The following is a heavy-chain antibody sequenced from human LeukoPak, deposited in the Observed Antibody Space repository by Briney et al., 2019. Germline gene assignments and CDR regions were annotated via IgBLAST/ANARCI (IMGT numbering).Heavy chain of an antibody. CDR2: ISYDGSNK. Sequence: GGSLRLSCAASGFTFSSYAMHWVRQAPGKGLEWVAVISYDGSNKYYADSVKGRFTISRDNSKNTLYLQMNSLRAEDTAVYYCAREPGYYFDYWGQGTLVTVSS. CDR1: GFTFSSYA. J-gene: IGHJ4*02. D-gene: IGHD1-14*01. CDR3: AREPGYYFDY. V-gene: IGHV3-30-3*01.